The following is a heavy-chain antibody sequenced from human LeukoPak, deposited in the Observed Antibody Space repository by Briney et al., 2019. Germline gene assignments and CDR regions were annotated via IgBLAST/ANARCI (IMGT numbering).Heavy chain of an antibody. V-gene: IGHV3-23*01. Sequence: GGSLRLPCAASGFTFSSYAMSWVRQAPGKGLEWVSAIRGSGGSTYYADSVKGRFTISRDNSKNTLYLQMNSLRAEDTAVYYCAKGRRMITFGGVIVMVYWGQGTLVTVSS. CDR2: IRGSGGST. CDR3: AKGRRMITFGGVIVMVY. J-gene: IGHJ4*02. D-gene: IGHD3-16*02. CDR1: GFTFSSYA.